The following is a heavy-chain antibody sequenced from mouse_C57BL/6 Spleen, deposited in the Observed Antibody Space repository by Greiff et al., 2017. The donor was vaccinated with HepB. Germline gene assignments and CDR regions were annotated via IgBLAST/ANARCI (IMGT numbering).Heavy chain of an antibody. D-gene: IGHD2-1*01. CDR2: IYPRSGNT. Sequence: VQLQQSGAELARPGASVKLSCKASGYTFTSYGISWVKQRTGQGLEWIGEIYPRSGNTYYNEKFKGKATLTADKSSITAYMELRSLTSEDSAVYFCARLVREAWFAYWGQGTLVTVSA. CDR1: GYTFTSYG. V-gene: IGHV1-81*01. CDR3: ARLVREAWFAY. J-gene: IGHJ3*01.